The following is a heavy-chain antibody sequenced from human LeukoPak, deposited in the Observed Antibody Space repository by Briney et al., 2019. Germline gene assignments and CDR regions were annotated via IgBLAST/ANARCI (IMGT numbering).Heavy chain of an antibody. Sequence: ALVKVSCKASGYTFTRYYMHWVRQAPGQGLEWMGIISPSGANTAYAQKFQGRVTMTSDTSTSTVYMELSSLRSEDTAVYYCARNGEGGSYPSTYWGQGTLVIVSS. CDR2: ISPSGANT. V-gene: IGHV1-46*01. D-gene: IGHD1-26*01. CDR3: ARNGEGGSYPSTY. J-gene: IGHJ4*02. CDR1: GYTFTRYY.